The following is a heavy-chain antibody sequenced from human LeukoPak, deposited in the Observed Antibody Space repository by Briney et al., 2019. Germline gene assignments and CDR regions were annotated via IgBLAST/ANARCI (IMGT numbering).Heavy chain of an antibody. V-gene: IGHV1-2*02. D-gene: IGHD6-19*01. CDR2: INPNSGGT. CDR1: GSTFTGYY. Sequence: GASVKVSCKASGSTFTGYYMHWVRQAPGQGLEWMGWINPNSGGTNYAQKFQGRVTMTRDTSISTAYMELSRLRSDDTAVYYCARVSSAVAGSIDYWGRGTLVTVSS. J-gene: IGHJ4*02. CDR3: ARVSSAVAGSIDY.